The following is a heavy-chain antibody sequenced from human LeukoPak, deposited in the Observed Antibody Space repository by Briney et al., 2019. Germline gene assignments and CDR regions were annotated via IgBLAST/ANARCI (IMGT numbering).Heavy chain of an antibody. CDR3: ARESSGFRAADPP. CDR2: INPNSGGT. V-gene: IGHV1-2*02. Sequence: GASVKVSCKASGYTFTGYYMHWVRQAPGQGLEWMGWINPNSGGTNYAQKFQGRVTMTRDTSISTAYMELSRLRSDDTAVYYCARESSGFRAADPPWGQGTLVTVSS. D-gene: IGHD6-13*01. J-gene: IGHJ5*02. CDR1: GYTFTGYY.